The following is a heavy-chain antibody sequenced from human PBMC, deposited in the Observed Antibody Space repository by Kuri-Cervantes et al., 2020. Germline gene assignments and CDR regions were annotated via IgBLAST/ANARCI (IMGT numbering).Heavy chain of an antibody. D-gene: IGHD3-9*01. Sequence: ESLKISCTVSGGSISSYYWSWIRQPPGKGLEWIGYIYYSGSTNYNPSLKSRVTISVDTSKNQFSLKLSSVTAADTAVYYCARVPRYLRYFDWYSINYFDYWGQGTLVTVSS. CDR1: GGSISSYY. CDR2: IYYSGST. J-gene: IGHJ4*02. CDR3: ARVPRYLRYFDWYSINYFDY. V-gene: IGHV4-59*12.